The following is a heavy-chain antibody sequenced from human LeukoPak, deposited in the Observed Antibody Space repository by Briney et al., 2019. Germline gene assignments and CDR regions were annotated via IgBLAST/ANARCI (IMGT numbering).Heavy chain of an antibody. CDR2: IVGGAGYT. CDR3: AKGSRTGQFPMDA. D-gene: IGHD1-1*01. CDR1: GFTFSSYA. Sequence: GGSLRLSCAASGFTFSSYAMSWIRQAPGKGLQWVSAIVGGAGYTFYADSVKGRFTISRDNSWNSLYLQMNSLRDDDTAVYYCAKGSRTGQFPMDAWGQGTTVTVSS. V-gene: IGHV3-23*01. J-gene: IGHJ6*02.